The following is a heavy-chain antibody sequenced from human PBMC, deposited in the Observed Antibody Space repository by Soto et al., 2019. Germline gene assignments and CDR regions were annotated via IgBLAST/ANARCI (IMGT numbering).Heavy chain of an antibody. CDR3: ARVPSLDY. CDR1: GFSFSSYA. CDR2: ISYDGSKK. Sequence: QVQLVESGGGVVQPGRSLRLSCAASGFSFSSYAMRWVRQAPGKGLEWVAVISYDGSKKYYADSVKGRFTISRDNSKNTLYLQMNSLRAEDTAVYYCARVPSLDYWGQGTLVTVSS. J-gene: IGHJ4*02. V-gene: IGHV3-30-3*01.